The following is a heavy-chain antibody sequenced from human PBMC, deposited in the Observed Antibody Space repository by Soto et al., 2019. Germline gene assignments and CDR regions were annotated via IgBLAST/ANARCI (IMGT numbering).Heavy chain of an antibody. CDR1: GFTFSDYA. Sequence: GGSLRLSCAASGFTFSDYAMHWVRQAPGKGLEWVAIISFDGSNEHYADSVQVRFTISRDNSENTLYLQMNSLRADDTAVYYCARPAATVIFYSGMDVWGQGTTVTV. J-gene: IGHJ6*02. D-gene: IGHD4-17*01. CDR3: ARPAATVIFYSGMDV. CDR2: ISFDGSNE. V-gene: IGHV3-30-3*01.